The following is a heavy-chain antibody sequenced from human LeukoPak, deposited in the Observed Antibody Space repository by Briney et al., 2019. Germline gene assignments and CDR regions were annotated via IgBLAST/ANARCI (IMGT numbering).Heavy chain of an antibody. Sequence: GASVKVSCKASGGTFSSYAISWVRQAPGQGLEWMGGIIPIFGTANYAQKFQGRVTITADESTSTAYMELSGLRSEDTAVYYCAKGYCSSTSCYYYFDYWGQGTLVTVSS. D-gene: IGHD2-2*01. CDR3: AKGYCSSTSCYYYFDY. J-gene: IGHJ4*02. V-gene: IGHV1-69*13. CDR1: GGTFSSYA. CDR2: IIPIFGTA.